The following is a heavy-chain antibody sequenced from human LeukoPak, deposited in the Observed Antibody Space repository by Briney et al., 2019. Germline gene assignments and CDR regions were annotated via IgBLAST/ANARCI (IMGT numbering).Heavy chain of an antibody. J-gene: IGHJ4*02. CDR1: GFTFRNYA. CDR2: ISGSGGNT. Sequence: PGGSLRLSCAASGFTFRNYAMSWVRQAPGKGLEWVSSISGSGGNTYYADSVKGRFTIARDNSKNTLYLQMNSLRAEDTAIYYCARDNLRSGYKRGGDWGQGTLVTVSS. D-gene: IGHD3-22*01. CDR3: ARDNLRSGYKRGGD. V-gene: IGHV3-23*01.